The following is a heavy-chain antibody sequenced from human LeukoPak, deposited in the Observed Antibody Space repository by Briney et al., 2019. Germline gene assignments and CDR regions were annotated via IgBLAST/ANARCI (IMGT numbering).Heavy chain of an antibody. Sequence: GGSLRLSCAVSGFSFSTYGMHWVRQAPGKGMEWVAVIWYDGSNKFYADSVKGRFTISKDISKNTLYLQMNSLRAEDTAVYYCARVRVPTEYYYYTMDVWGQGTTVTVSS. CDR2: IWYDGSNK. J-gene: IGHJ6*02. CDR1: GFSFSTYG. CDR3: ARVRVPTEYYYYTMDV. V-gene: IGHV3-33*01. D-gene: IGHD4-17*01.